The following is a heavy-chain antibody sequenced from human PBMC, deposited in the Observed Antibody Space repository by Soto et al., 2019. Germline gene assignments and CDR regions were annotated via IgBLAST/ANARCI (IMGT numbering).Heavy chain of an antibody. CDR1: GYSFTSYW. CDR2: IDSSDSYT. Sequence: HGESLKISCKGSGYSFTSYWISWVRQMPGKGLEWMGRIDSSDSYTNYSPSFQGQVTISADTSISTAYLQWTSLKASDTAMYYCARSRRGAYSSGWYSPSGYYNYGIDVWGQGTKVTVSS. CDR3: ARSRRGAYSSGWYSPSGYYNYGIDV. D-gene: IGHD6-19*01. J-gene: IGHJ6*02. V-gene: IGHV5-10-1*04.